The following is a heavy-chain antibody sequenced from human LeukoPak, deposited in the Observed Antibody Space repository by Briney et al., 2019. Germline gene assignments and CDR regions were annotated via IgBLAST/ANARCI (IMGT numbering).Heavy chain of an antibody. CDR3: ARGSPWSGWYGGSRNFDY. Sequence: ASVKASSKASGGTFSSYAISWERPPPGHGLEWMGRIIPIRGIANYAKNFQRRVTITADKSTSTAYMELSSLRSEDTAVYYCARGSPWSGWYGGSRNFDYWGQGTLVTVSS. J-gene: IGHJ4*02. V-gene: IGHV1-69*04. CDR1: GGTFSSYA. D-gene: IGHD6-19*01. CDR2: IIPIRGIA.